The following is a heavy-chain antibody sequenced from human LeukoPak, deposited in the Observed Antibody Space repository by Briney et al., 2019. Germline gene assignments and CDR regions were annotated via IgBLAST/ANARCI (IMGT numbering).Heavy chain of an antibody. CDR3: ARGGGYCSSTSCYYYFDY. CDR1: GASISSGSYH. CDR2: IYHSGST. V-gene: IGHV4-39*07. J-gene: IGHJ4*02. D-gene: IGHD2-2*01. Sequence: SETLSLTCTVSGASISSGSYHWGWIRQPPGKGLEWIGSIYHSGSTYYNPSLKSRVTISVDRSKNQFSLKLSSVTAADTAVYYCARGGGYCSSTSCYYYFDYWGQGTLVTVSS.